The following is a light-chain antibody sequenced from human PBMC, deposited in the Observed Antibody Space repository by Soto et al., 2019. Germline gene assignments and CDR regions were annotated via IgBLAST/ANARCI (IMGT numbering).Light chain of an antibody. V-gene: IGLV2-8*01. CDR2: EVS. J-gene: IGLJ3*02. CDR1: TGDVVNLKY. CDR3: SSYAGSNLWV. Sequence: QSALTQSPSASGSPGQSVTISCTGTTGDVVNLKYAPWYQQHPGKAPKLMIYEVSKRPSGVPDRCSGSKSGNTASLPGSGLQLEDEADYYCSSYAGSNLWVFGGGTKLTVL.